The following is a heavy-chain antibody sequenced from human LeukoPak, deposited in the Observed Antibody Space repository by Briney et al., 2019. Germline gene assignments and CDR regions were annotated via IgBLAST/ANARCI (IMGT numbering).Heavy chain of an antibody. J-gene: IGHJ4*02. D-gene: IGHD5-18*01. Sequence: PGGSLRLSCAASGFTFSSYAMSWVRQAPGKGLEWVSAISGSGGSTYYADSVKGRFTISRDNSKNTLYLQMNSLRAEDTAVYYCARDLIEQLWLYLVDYWGQGTLVTVSS. V-gene: IGHV3-23*01. CDR2: ISGSGGST. CDR1: GFTFSSYA. CDR3: ARDLIEQLWLYLVDY.